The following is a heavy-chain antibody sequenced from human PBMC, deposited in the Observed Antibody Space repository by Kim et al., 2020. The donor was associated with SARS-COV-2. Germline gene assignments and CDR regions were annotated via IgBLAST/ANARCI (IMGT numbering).Heavy chain of an antibody. CDR3: ARTSSVLTWPLFDY. Sequence: PGKGLEWIGHIHYRGNTYYSPSLKSRVIISTDTSKNQVSLKLTSVTAADTAVYFCARTSSVLTWPLFDYWGQGALVTVSS. J-gene: IGHJ4*02. V-gene: IGHV4-59*13. CDR2: IHYRGNT.